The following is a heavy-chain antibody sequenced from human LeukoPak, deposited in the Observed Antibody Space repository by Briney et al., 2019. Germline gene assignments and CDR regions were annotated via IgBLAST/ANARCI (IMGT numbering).Heavy chain of an antibody. J-gene: IGHJ4*02. CDR1: DGSISSYY. V-gene: IGHV4-59*08. D-gene: IGHD5-24*01. CDR2: IYYSGSTNY. CDR3: ARHGGGYSFDY. Sequence: SETLSLTCTVSDGSISSYYWTWIRQPPGKGLEWIGYIYYSGSTNYNYNPSLKSRVTISLDTSNNQFSLKLSSVTAADAAMYYCARHGGGYSFDYWGQGTLVTVSS.